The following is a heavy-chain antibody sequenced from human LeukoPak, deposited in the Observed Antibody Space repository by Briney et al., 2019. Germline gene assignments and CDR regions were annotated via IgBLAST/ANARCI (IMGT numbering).Heavy chain of an antibody. CDR3: AKRKGYYGSGSYPVDY. V-gene: IGHV3-23*01. J-gene: IGHJ4*02. Sequence: GGSLRLSCAASGFTFSSYAMSWVRQAPGKGLEWVSAISGSGGSTYYADSVKGRFTISRDNSKNTLYLQMNSLRAEDTAVYYCAKRKGYYGSGSYPVDYWGQGTLVTVSS. D-gene: IGHD3-10*01. CDR1: GFTFSSYA. CDR2: ISGSGGST.